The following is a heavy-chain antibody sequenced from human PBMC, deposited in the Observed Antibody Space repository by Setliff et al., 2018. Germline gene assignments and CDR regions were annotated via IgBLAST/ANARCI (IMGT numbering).Heavy chain of an antibody. CDR2: INHSGST. CDR1: GYSISSGYY. Sequence: PSETLSLTCTVSGYSISSGYYWGWIRQPPGKGLEWIGEINHSGSTNYNPSLKSRVTIAVDTSKNQFSLKLSPVTAADTAVYYCAREKGVYTYYFDYWGQGTLVTVSS. V-gene: IGHV4-38-2*02. CDR3: AREKGVYTYYFDY. J-gene: IGHJ4*02. D-gene: IGHD3-10*01.